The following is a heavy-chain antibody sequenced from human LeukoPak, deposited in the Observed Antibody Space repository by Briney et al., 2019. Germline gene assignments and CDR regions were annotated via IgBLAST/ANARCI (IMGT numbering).Heavy chain of an antibody. CDR2: INHSGST. V-gene: IGHV4-34*01. J-gene: IGHJ5*02. CDR3: ARDRGSGSNLGYNWFDP. CDR1: GGSFSGYY. D-gene: IGHD1-26*01. Sequence: PSETLSLTCAVYGGSFSGYYWGWIRQPPGKGLEWIGEINHSGSTNYNPSLKSRVTISVDTSKNRFSLNLSSVTAADTAVYYCARDRGSGSNLGYNWFDPWGQGTLVTVSS.